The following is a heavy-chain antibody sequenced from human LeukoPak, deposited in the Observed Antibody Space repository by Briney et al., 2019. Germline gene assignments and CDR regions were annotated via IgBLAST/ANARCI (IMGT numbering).Heavy chain of an antibody. CDR1: GGSISSYY. CDR3: ARMTYGDYILDY. D-gene: IGHD4-17*01. J-gene: IGHJ4*02. CDR2: IYYSGST. Sequence: SETLSLTCTVSGGSISSYYWSWIRQPPGKGLEWIGYIYYSGSTNYNPSLKSRVTMSVDTSKNQFSLKLSSVAAADTAVYYCARMTYGDYILDYWGQGTLVTVSS. V-gene: IGHV4-59*01.